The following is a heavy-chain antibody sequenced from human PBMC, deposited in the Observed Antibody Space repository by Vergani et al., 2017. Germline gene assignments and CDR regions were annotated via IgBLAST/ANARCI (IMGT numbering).Heavy chain of an antibody. Sequence: EMPLVQSGAEVRTPGESVKISCKGSGYSFTSYWIGWVRQMPGKGLEWMGIIYPGDSDTRYSPSFQGQVTISADKSISTAYLQWSSLKASDTAMYYCARQGGYCSGGSCYWFDPWGQGTLVTVSS. CDR2: IYPGDSDT. CDR3: ARQGGYCSGGSCYWFDP. CDR1: GYSFTSYW. J-gene: IGHJ5*02. V-gene: IGHV5-51*01. D-gene: IGHD2-15*01.